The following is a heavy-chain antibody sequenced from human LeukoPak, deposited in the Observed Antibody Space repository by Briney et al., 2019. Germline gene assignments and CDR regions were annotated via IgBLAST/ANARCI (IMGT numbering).Heavy chain of an antibody. CDR3: ARHPYSSGWPGDY. Sequence: SETLSLTCTVSGDSISSYYWSWIRQPPGKGLDWIAYIYYTGNTSYNPSLKSRVTISADTSKNQFSLKLTSVTAADTAVYYCARHPYSSGWPGDYWGQGTLVTVSS. J-gene: IGHJ4*02. D-gene: IGHD6-19*01. V-gene: IGHV4-59*08. CDR1: GDSISSYY. CDR2: IYYTGNT.